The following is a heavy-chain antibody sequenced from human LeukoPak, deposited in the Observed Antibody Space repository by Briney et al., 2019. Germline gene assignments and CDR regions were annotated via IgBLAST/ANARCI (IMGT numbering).Heavy chain of an antibody. CDR1: GRSISSYY. CDR3: ARRGDRGSAGFFDY. D-gene: IGHD1-26*01. V-gene: IGHV4-59*01. Sequence: SETLSLTCTVSGRSISSYYWSWIRQSPGKGLEWIGHIYHSGSTNYNPSLKSRVTMSVDRSKNQFSLKLSSVTAADAALYYCARRGDRGSAGFFDYWGQGTLVTVSS. CDR2: IYHSGST. J-gene: IGHJ4*02.